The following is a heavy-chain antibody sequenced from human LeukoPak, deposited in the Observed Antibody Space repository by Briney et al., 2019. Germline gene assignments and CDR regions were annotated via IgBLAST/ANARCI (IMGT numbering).Heavy chain of an antibody. CDR2: TYYRSKWYN. CDR1: GDSVSSNSAA. J-gene: IGHJ3*02. V-gene: IGHV6-1*01. D-gene: IGHD6-19*01. CDR3: ARDLEEQWLADHAFDI. Sequence: SQTLSLTCAISGDSVSSNSAAWNWIRQSPSRGLEWLGRTYYRSKWYNDYAVSVKSRITINPDTSKNQFSLQLNSVTPEDTAVYYCARDLEEQWLADHAFDIWGQGTMVTVSS.